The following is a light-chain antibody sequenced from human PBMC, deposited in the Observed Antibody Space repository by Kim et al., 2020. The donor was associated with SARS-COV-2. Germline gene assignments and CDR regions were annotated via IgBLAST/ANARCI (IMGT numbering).Light chain of an antibody. J-gene: IGLJ1*01. Sequence: PGQSITMSCTGTSSDVGGYNYVSWYQQHPGKAPKLMVYDVSNRPSGVSNRFSGSKSGNTASLTISGLQAEDDADYYCSSYTSSSSLFGTGTKLTVL. CDR3: SSYTSSSSL. V-gene: IGLV2-14*03. CDR1: SSDVGGYNY. CDR2: DVS.